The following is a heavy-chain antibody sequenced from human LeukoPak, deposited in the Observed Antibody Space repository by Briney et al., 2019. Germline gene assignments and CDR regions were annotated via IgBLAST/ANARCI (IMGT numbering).Heavy chain of an antibody. CDR1: GDSMSTYY. J-gene: IGHJ5*02. D-gene: IGHD1-26*01. CDR3: ARHPYSGAYFRNNWFDP. V-gene: IGHV4-4*09. CDR2: IYTSGST. Sequence: SETLSLTCTVSGDSMSTYYWSWIRQSPGQGLEWIGHIYTSGSTNYNPSFKSRVTISVDTSNNQFSLRLSSVTATDTAVYYCARHPYSGAYFRNNWFDPWGQGTLVTVSS.